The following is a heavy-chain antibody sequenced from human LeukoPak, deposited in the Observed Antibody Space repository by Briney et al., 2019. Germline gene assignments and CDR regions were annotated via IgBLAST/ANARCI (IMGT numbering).Heavy chain of an antibody. D-gene: IGHD3-16*02. V-gene: IGHV3-21*01. J-gene: IGHJ3*02. CDR1: GFTFSSYS. Sequence: PGGSLRLSCAASGFTFSSYSMNWVRQAPGKGLEWVSSIRSSSSYIYYADSVKGRFTISRDNAKNSLYLQMNSLRAEDTAVYYCARDSDYVWGSYREDDAFDIWGQGTMVTVSS. CDR2: IRSSSSYI. CDR3: ARDSDYVWGSYREDDAFDI.